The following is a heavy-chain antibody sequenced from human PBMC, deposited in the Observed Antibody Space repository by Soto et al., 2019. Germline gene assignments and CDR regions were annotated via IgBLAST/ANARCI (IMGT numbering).Heavy chain of an antibody. V-gene: IGHV4-34*01. CDR1: GVSFSGFR. CDR2: IDHSGIT. D-gene: IGHD3-10*01. J-gene: IGHJ4*02. CDR3: ARRTLSMIRGAFDF. Sequence: PSETLSLTCAVSGVSFSGFRWSYIRQSPGKGLEWIGEIDHSGITFYNPSIESRVTISLDTSKSQFSLELNTVTAADSAVYYCARRTLSMIRGAFDFWGQGTLVTVYS.